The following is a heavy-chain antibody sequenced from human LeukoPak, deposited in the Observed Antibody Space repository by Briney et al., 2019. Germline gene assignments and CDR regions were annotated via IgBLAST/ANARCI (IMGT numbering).Heavy chain of an antibody. CDR1: GFTVSSNY. CDR2: ISGCGGST. D-gene: IGHD2-15*01. Sequence: GESLRLSCAASGFTVSSNYMSWVRQAPGKGQERVSAISGCGGSTYYADSVKGRFTISRDNSKNTLYLQINSLRAEDTAVYYCAKEGFYCSGGSCYSFYYYYMDVWGKGTTVTVSS. J-gene: IGHJ6*03. CDR3: AKEGFYCSGGSCYSFYYYYMDV. V-gene: IGHV3-23*01.